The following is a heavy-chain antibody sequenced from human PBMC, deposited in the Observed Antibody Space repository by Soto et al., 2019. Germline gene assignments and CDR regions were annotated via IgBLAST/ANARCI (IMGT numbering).Heavy chain of an antibody. J-gene: IGHJ4*02. CDR2: ISYDGSNE. CDR3: AKDGAPRYCTRSSCHPAGAY. CDR1: GFTFSNYG. D-gene: IGHD2-15*01. Sequence: QVQLVESGGGVVQPGRSLRLSCAGSGFTFSNYGLHWVRQAPGKGPGWVAAISYDGSNEYYADSVKGRFTISRDKSKNMLYLQMDSLRPEDTAVYYCAKDGAPRYCTRSSCHPAGAYWGQGTLVTVSS. V-gene: IGHV3-30*18.